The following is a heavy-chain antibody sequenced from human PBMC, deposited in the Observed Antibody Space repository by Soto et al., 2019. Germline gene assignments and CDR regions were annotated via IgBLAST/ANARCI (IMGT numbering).Heavy chain of an antibody. CDR1: GGSISSGGYS. J-gene: IGHJ3*02. CDR3: ARAHGSGWGAFDI. CDR2: IYHSGST. D-gene: IGHD3-10*01. Sequence: QLQLQESGSGLVKPSQTLSLTCAVSGGSISSGGYSWRWIRQPPGKGLEWIGYIYHSGSTYYNPALKSRVGISVDRSKNQFSLKLSSVTAADTAVYYCARAHGSGWGAFDIWGQGTMVTVSS. V-gene: IGHV4-30-2*01.